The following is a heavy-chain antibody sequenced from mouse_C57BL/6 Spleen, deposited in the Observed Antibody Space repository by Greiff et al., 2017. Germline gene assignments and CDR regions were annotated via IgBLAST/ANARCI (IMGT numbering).Heavy chain of an antibody. J-gene: IGHJ3*01. Sequence: VQLQQSGAELVKPGASVKLSCTASGFNIKDYYMNWVKQRTEQGLAWIGRIDPEDGETKYAPKFQGKATITADTSSNTAYLQLSSLTSEDTAVYYCARDYYGSSLWFAYWGQGTLVTVSA. V-gene: IGHV14-2*01. CDR3: ARDYYGSSLWFAY. D-gene: IGHD1-1*01. CDR2: IDPEDGET. CDR1: GFNIKDYY.